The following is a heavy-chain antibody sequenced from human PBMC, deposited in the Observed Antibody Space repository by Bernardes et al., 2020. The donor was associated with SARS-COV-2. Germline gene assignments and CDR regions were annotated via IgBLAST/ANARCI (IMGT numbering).Heavy chain of an antibody. CDR3: ATRPDSSGWYFDL. D-gene: IGHD3-22*01. J-gene: IGHJ2*01. V-gene: IGHV3-20*01. Sequence: GGSLRLSCAASGFTLDDYGMSWVRQAPGKGLEWVSGINWNGGSTGYADSVKGRFTISRDNAKNSLYLQMNSLRAEDTALYHCATRPDSSGWYFDLWGRGTLVTVSS. CDR2: INWNGGST. CDR1: GFTLDDYG.